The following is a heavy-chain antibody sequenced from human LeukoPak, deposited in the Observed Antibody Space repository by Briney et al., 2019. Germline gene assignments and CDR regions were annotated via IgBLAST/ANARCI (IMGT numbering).Heavy chain of an antibody. CDR3: ARESGSRNFDY. V-gene: IGHV1-46*03. J-gene: IGHJ4*02. D-gene: IGHD1-26*01. Sequence: ASVKVSCKASGYTFTSYYMHWVRQAPGQGLEWMGIINPSGGGTSYAQKFQGRVTMTRDTSTSTVYMELSSLRSEDTAVYYCARESGSRNFDYWGQGTLVTVSS. CDR1: GYTFTSYY. CDR2: INPSGGGT.